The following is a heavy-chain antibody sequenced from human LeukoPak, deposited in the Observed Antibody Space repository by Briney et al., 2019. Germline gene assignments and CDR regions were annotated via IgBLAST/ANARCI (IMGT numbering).Heavy chain of an antibody. J-gene: IGHJ4*02. CDR3: ARTDYGDYGSPYYFDY. V-gene: IGHV1-18*01. CDR2: ISAYNGNT. CDR1: GYTFTSYG. D-gene: IGHD4-17*01. Sequence: ASVKVSCKASGYTFTSYGISWVRQAPGQGLEWMGWISAYNGNTNYAQKLQGRVTMTTDTSTSTAYMELRSLRSDDTAVYYCARTDYGDYGSPYYFDYWGQGTLVTVSS.